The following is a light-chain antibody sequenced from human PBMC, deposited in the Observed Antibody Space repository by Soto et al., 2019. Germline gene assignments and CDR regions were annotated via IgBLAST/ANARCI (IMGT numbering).Light chain of an antibody. CDR3: QQYNSYL. Sequence: DIHITHSPSTLSSSVLYIFTITCRSSQSISSCLSLYQQKPGKAPKPLIYDASSLESGVPSRFSGSGSGTEFTLTISSLQPDDFATYYCQQYNSYLFGQGTRLEIK. CDR2: DAS. J-gene: IGKJ5*01. CDR1: QSISSC. V-gene: IGKV1-5*01.